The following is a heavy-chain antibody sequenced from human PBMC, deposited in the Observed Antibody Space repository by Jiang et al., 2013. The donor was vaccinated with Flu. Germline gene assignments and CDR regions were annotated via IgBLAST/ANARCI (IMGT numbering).Heavy chain of an antibody. Sequence: VQLVESGAEVKKPGESLRISCKGSGYSFSSYWISWVRQMPGKGLEWMGKIDPSDSKINYSPSFRGRVTISADKSITTAYLHLSGLKASDSAMYYCAILYDKSGRLDSWGQGTLVTVSS. CDR3: AILYDKSGRLDS. D-gene: IGHD3-22*01. CDR1: GYSFSSYW. CDR2: IDPSDSKI. V-gene: IGHV5-10-1*03. J-gene: IGHJ4*02.